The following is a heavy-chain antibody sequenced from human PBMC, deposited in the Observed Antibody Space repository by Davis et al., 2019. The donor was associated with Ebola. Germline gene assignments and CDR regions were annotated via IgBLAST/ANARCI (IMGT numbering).Heavy chain of an antibody. V-gene: IGHV1-24*01. J-gene: IGHJ6*03. D-gene: IGHD1-20*01. CDR1: GYTLTELS. CDR2: FDPEDGET. CDR3: ARNSLYNWNDLYMDV. Sequence: ASVKVSCKVSGYTLTELSMHWVRQAPGKGLEWMGGFDPEDGETIYAQKFQGRVTMTEDTSTDTAYMELSSLRSEDTAVYYCARNSLYNWNDLYMDVWGKGTTVTVSS.